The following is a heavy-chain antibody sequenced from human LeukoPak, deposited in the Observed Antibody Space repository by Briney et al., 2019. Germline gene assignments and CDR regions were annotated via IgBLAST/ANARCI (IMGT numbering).Heavy chain of an antibody. Sequence: ASVKVSCKASGYTFTGYYMHWVRQAPGQGLEWMGWINPNSGGTNYAQKFQGRVTMTRDTSISTAYMEPSRLRSDDTAVYYCARERGYCSSISCYTSDAFDIWGQGTMVTVSS. J-gene: IGHJ3*02. CDR1: GYTFTGYY. D-gene: IGHD2-2*02. V-gene: IGHV1-2*02. CDR3: ARERGYCSSISCYTSDAFDI. CDR2: INPNSGGT.